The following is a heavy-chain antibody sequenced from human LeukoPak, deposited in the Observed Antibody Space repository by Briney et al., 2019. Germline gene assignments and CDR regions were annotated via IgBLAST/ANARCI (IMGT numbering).Heavy chain of an antibody. CDR2: ISSSSSTI. CDR3: ARGTQTATMHYFDY. V-gene: IGHV3-48*02. D-gene: IGHD5-24*01. J-gene: IGHJ4*02. CDR1: GFTFSSYE. Sequence: GGSLRLSCAASGFTFSSYEMNWVRQAPGKGLEWVSYISSSSSTIYYADSVKGRFTISRDNAKNSLYLQMNSLRDEDTAVYYCARGTQTATMHYFDYWGQGTLVTVSS.